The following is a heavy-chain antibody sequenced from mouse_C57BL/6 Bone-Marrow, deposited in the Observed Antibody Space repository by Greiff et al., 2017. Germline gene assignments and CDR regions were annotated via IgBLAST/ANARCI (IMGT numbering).Heavy chain of an antibody. D-gene: IGHD1-1*01. CDR3: ARHPHGSSYVGWFAY. V-gene: IGHV1-62-2*01. CDR1: GYPFPEYT. Sequence: QVQLQQSGAELVKPGASVKLSCKASGYPFPEYTIHWLKQRSGQGLEWIGWFYPGSGSIKYNEKFKDKATLTADKSSSTVYMELSRLTSEDSAVYFCARHPHGSSYVGWFAYWGQGTLVTVSA. CDR2: FYPGSGSI. J-gene: IGHJ3*01.